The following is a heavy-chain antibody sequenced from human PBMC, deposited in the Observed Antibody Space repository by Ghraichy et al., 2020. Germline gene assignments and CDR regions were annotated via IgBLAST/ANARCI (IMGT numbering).Heavy chain of an antibody. Sequence: SETLSLTCTVSGGSISSYYWSWIRQPPGKGLEWIGYIYYSGSTNYNPSLKSRVTISVDTSKNQFSLKLSSVTAADTAVYYCARDGAGSGSYYPEYYFDYWGQGTLVTVSS. CDR2: IYYSGST. CDR1: GGSISSYY. CDR3: ARDGAGSGSYYPEYYFDY. J-gene: IGHJ4*02. V-gene: IGHV4-59*01. D-gene: IGHD3-10*01.